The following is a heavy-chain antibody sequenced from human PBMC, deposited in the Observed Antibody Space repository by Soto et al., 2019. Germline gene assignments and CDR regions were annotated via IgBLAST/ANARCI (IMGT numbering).Heavy chain of an antibody. CDR3: ARGLPRIFSTRPNWFDP. Sequence: SETLSLTCAVYGGSFSGYYWSWIRQPPGKGLEWIGEINHSGSTNYNPSLKSRVTISVDTSKNQFSLKLSSVTAADTAVYYCARGLPRIFSTRPNWFDPWGQGTLVTVSS. V-gene: IGHV4-34*01. CDR2: INHSGST. J-gene: IGHJ5*02. CDR1: GGSFSGYY. D-gene: IGHD3-9*01.